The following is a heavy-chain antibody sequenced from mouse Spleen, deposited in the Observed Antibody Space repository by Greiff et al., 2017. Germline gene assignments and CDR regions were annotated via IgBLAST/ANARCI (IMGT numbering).Heavy chain of an antibody. V-gene: IGHV1-42*01. CDR2: INPSTGGT. Sequence: VHVKQSGPELVKPGASVKISCKASGYSFTGYYMNWVKQSPEKSLEWIGEINPSTGGTTYNQKFKAKATLTVDKSSSTAYMQLKSLTSEDSAVYYCARSRGDYEGRFAYWGQGTLVTVSA. D-gene: IGHD2-13*01. CDR3: ARSRGDYEGRFAY. CDR1: GYSFTGYY. J-gene: IGHJ3*01.